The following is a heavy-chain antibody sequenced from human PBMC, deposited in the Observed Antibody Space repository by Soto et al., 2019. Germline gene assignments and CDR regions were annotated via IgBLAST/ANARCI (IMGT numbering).Heavy chain of an antibody. CDR1: GGSISSYY. J-gene: IGHJ6*02. Sequence: PSETLSLTCTVSGGSISSYYWSWIRQPPGKGLEWIGYIYYSGSTNYNPSLKSRVTISVDTSKNQFSLKLSSVTAADTAVYYCARSKTYYYGSGSYYYFYGMDVWGQGTTVTVSS. D-gene: IGHD3-10*01. CDR2: IYYSGST. CDR3: ARSKTYYYGSGSYYYFYGMDV. V-gene: IGHV4-59*01.